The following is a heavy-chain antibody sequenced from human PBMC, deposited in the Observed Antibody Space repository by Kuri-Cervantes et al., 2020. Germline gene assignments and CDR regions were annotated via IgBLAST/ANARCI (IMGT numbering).Heavy chain of an antibody. CDR2: MNPNSGST. CDR3: AKGYSGSYYWLDYFDY. V-gene: IGHV1-8*01. Sequence: ASVKVSCKASGYTFTSYDINWVRQATGQGLEWMGWMNPNSGSTGYAQSFQGRVTMTRNTSISTAYMELSSLRSEDTAVYYCAKGYSGSYYWLDYFDYWGQGTLVTVSS. J-gene: IGHJ4*02. D-gene: IGHD1-26*01. CDR1: GYTFTSYD.